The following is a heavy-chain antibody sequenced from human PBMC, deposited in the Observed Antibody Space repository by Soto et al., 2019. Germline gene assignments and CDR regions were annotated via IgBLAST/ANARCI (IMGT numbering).Heavy chain of an antibody. CDR2: INHSGST. J-gene: IGHJ6*02. D-gene: IGHD2-15*01. CDR3: ARVVLVAAYNYHHYVNAV. V-gene: IGHV4-34*01. Sequence: SETLSLTCAVYGGSFSGYYWSWIRQPPGKGLEWIGEINHSGSTNYNPSLKSRVTISVDTSKNQFSLKLSSVTAADTAVYYCARVVLVAAYNYHHYVNAVWAQGTTVPVSS. CDR1: GGSFSGYY.